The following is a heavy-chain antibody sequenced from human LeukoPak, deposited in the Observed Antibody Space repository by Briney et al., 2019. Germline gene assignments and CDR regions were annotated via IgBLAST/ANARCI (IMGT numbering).Heavy chain of an antibody. D-gene: IGHD4-17*01. CDR2: IYYSGST. J-gene: IGHJ4*02. Sequence: PSETLSLTCAVYGGSFSGYYWSWIRQPPGKGLEWIGSIYYSGSTYYNPSLKSRVTISVDTSKNQFSLKLSSVTAADTAVYYCARLFYAYGDYGDPGHFDYWGQGTLVTVSS. V-gene: IGHV4-34*01. CDR1: GGSFSGYY. CDR3: ARLFYAYGDYGDPGHFDY.